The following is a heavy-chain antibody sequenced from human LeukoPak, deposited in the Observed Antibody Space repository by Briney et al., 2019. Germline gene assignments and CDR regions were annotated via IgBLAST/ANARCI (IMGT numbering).Heavy chain of an antibody. Sequence: GGSLRLSCAASGFTFSSYAMHWVRPAPGKGLEWVAVISHDGSNKYYADSVKGRFTISRDNSKNTLYLQMNSLRAEDTAVYYCARDQFGELVVCTFHIWGQGTMVTVSS. J-gene: IGHJ3*02. CDR3: ARDQFGELVVCTFHI. CDR1: GFTFSSYA. V-gene: IGHV3-30-3*01. D-gene: IGHD3-10*01. CDR2: ISHDGSNK.